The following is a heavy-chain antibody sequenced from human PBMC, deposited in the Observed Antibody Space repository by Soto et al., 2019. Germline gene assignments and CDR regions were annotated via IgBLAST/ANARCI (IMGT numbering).Heavy chain of an antibody. Sequence: GGSLRLSCAASGFTFSSYGMHWVRQAPGKGLEWVAVISYDGSNKYYADSVKGRFTISRDNSKNTLYLQMNSLRAEDTAVYYCAKDGYDFWSGYYTAPYYYYGMDVWGQGTTVTVSS. D-gene: IGHD3-3*01. CDR1: GFTFSSYG. J-gene: IGHJ6*02. V-gene: IGHV3-30*18. CDR3: AKDGYDFWSGYYTAPYYYYGMDV. CDR2: ISYDGSNK.